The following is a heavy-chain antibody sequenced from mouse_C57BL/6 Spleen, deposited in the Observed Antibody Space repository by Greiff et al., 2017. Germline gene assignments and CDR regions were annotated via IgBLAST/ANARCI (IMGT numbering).Heavy chain of an antibody. Sequence: EVQLQQSGPELVKPGASVKISCKASGYTFTDYYMNWVKQSHGKSLEWIGDINPNNGGTSYNQKFKGKATLTVDKSSSTAYMELRSLTSEDSAVYYCARSGWVSWFAYWGQGTLVTVSA. J-gene: IGHJ3*01. D-gene: IGHD1-1*02. V-gene: IGHV1-26*01. CDR2: INPNNGGT. CDR1: GYTFTDYY. CDR3: ARSGWVSWFAY.